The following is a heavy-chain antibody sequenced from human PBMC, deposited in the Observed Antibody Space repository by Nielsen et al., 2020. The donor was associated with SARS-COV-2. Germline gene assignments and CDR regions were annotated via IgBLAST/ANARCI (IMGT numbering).Heavy chain of an antibody. J-gene: IGHJ4*02. CDR3: AKDYHYFDY. CDR2: ISYDGSNK. Sequence: GGSLRLSCAASGFTFSSYGMHWVRQAPGKGLEWVAVISYDGSNKYYADSVKGRFTISRDNSKNTLYLQMNSLRAEDTAVYYCAKDYHYFDYWGQGTLVTVSS. V-gene: IGHV3-30*18. CDR1: GFTFSSYG.